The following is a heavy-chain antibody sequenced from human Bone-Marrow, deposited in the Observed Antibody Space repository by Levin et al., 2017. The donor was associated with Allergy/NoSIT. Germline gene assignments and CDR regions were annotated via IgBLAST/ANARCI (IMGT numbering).Heavy chain of an antibody. J-gene: IGHJ6*03. V-gene: IGHV1-69*13. CDR1: GGTFNTNV. CDR2: IIPILGTT. CDR3: ARGVYYYYYMDV. Sequence: GASVKVSCKTSGGTFNTNVFSWVRQAPGHGLEWTGGIIPILGTTYHAQKFQGRVTITADDSTSTVYMELSSLRSEDTAVYYCARGVYYYYYMDVWGKGTTVTVSS.